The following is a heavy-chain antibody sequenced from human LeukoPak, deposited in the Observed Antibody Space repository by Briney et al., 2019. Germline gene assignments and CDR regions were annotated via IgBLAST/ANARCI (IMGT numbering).Heavy chain of an antibody. CDR1: GFTFSDSA. J-gene: IGHJ4*02. CDR3: TRINYDSSDYPHPFDY. Sequence: PGGSLRLSCAASGFTFSDSAVHWVRQASGKGLEWIGRIRSKTNSYATAYAASVKGRFTISRDDSKNTAYLQMNNLKTEDTAVYYCTRINYDSSDYPHPFDYWGQGTLVTVSS. D-gene: IGHD3-22*01. V-gene: IGHV3-73*01. CDR2: IRSKTNSYAT.